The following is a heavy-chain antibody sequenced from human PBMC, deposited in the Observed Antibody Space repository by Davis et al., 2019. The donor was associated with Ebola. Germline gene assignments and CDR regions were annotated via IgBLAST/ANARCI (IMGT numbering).Heavy chain of an antibody. CDR3: ARGGYCSSISCSYSGGIVY. D-gene: IGHD2-2*01. V-gene: IGHV3-11*06. J-gene: IGHJ4*02. Sequence: GESLKISCAASGFTFSDHYMSWIRQAPGKGLEWVSYISSTNSHTNYADSVKGRFTISRDNAKNSLSLQMNSLRAEDTAVYYCARGGYCSSISCSYSGGIVYWGQGTLVTVSS. CDR2: ISSTNSHT. CDR1: GFTFSDHY.